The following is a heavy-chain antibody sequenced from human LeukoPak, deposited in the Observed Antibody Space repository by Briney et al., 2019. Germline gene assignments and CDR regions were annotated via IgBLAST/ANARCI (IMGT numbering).Heavy chain of an antibody. CDR2: INPNSGGT. D-gene: IGHD5-24*01. CDR1: GYTFTGYY. Sequence: VASVKVSCKASGYTFTGYYMHWVRQAPGQGLEWMGWINPNSGGTNYAQKFQGRVTMTRDTSISTAYMELSSLRSEDTALYYCAREPRKDGHNGMDVWGQGTTVTVSS. CDR3: AREPRKDGHNGMDV. J-gene: IGHJ6*02. V-gene: IGHV1-2*02.